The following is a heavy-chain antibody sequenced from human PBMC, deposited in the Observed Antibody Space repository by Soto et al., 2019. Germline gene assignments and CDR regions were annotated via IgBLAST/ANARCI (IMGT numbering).Heavy chain of an antibody. D-gene: IGHD5-12*01. Sequence: GSLRLSCAASGFTFSSYAMHWVRQAPGKGLEYVSAISSNGGSTYYANSVKGRFTISRDNSKNTLYLQMGSLRAEDMAVYYCARGRYSGYDPEGSAFDIWGQGTMVTVSS. CDR3: ARGRYSGYDPEGSAFDI. J-gene: IGHJ3*02. V-gene: IGHV3-64*01. CDR1: GFTFSSYA. CDR2: ISSNGGST.